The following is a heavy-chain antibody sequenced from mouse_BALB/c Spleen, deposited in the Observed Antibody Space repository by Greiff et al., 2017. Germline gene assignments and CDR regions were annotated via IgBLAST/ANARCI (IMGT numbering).Heavy chain of an antibody. CDR2: INPYNDGT. D-gene: IGHD2-1*01. Sequence: VQLQQSGPELVQPGASVKMSCTASGYTFTSYVMHWVKQKPGQGLEWIGYINPYNDGTTYNEKFTGKATLTSDKSSSTAYMELSSLTSEDSAVYYCARLGGNGAMDYWGQGTSVTVSS. V-gene: IGHV1-14*01. CDR3: ARLGGNGAMDY. J-gene: IGHJ4*01. CDR1: GYTFTSYV.